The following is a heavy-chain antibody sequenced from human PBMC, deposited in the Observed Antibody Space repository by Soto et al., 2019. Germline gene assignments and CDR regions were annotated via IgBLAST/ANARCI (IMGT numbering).Heavy chain of an antibody. CDR1: GGSISGYY. D-gene: IGHD3-9*01. CDR2: IFDSGST. Sequence: XETLALTCTVSGGSISGYYWSWIRQSPGKGLEWIGYIFDSGSTNYNPSLKSRVTISVDTSKNQFSLKLSSVTSPDTAVYFCAREARYFDILTGLYNYNRDVCGQGTTVIVSS. V-gene: IGHV4-59*01. J-gene: IGHJ6*02. CDR3: AREARYFDILTGLYNYNRDV.